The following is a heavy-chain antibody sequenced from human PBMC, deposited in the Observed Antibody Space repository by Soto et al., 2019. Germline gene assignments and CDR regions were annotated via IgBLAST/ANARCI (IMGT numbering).Heavy chain of an antibody. CDR3: AKVIAAAGTGYYYGMDV. CDR1: GFTFSSYA. D-gene: IGHD6-13*01. V-gene: IGHV3-23*01. Sequence: GGSLRLSCAASGFTFSSYAMSWVRQAPGKGLEWVSAISGSGGSTYYADSVKGRFTISRDNSKNTLYLQMNSLRAEDTAVYYCAKVIAAAGTGYYYGMDVWGQGTTVTVSS. CDR2: ISGSGGST. J-gene: IGHJ6*02.